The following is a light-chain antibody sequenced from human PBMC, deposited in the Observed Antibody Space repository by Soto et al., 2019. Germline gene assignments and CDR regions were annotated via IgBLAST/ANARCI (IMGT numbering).Light chain of an antibody. V-gene: IGKV3-20*01. CDR1: QTISSNY. CDR2: GAS. Sequence: ETVLTQSPGTLSLSPGERATLSCRARQTISSNYLAWYRQTPGQAPRLLIYGASNRATGIADRFSGSGSGTDFTLIISRLEPEDFALYYCQQYGSSPWTFGQGPKVEIK. CDR3: QQYGSSPWT. J-gene: IGKJ1*01.